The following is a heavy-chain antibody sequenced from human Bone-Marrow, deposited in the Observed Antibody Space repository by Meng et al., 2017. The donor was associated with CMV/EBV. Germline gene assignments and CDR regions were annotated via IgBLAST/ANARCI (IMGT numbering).Heavy chain of an antibody. CDR2: ISSGGTTI. D-gene: IGHD2-2*01. J-gene: IGHJ3*02. CDR1: GFTFSDY. CDR3: VKGPYCTSTSCYGGMAFDI. V-gene: IGHV3-11*04. Sequence: GGSLRLSCAASGFTFSDYCWIRQAPGKGLEWVSYISSGGTTIYYADSVKGRFTISRDNAKNSLYLQMNSLRAEDTAVYFCVKGPYCTSTSCYGGMAFDIWGQGTVVTVSS.